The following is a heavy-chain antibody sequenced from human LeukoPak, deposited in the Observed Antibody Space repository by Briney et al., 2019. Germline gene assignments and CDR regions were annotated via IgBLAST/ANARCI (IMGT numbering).Heavy chain of an antibody. CDR1: GGTFSSYA. V-gene: IGHV1-69*06. Sequence: ASVKVSCKASGGTFSSYAISWVRQAPGQGLEWMGGIIPMFGTANYAQKFQGRVTITADKSTSTAYMELSSLRSEDTAVYYCACQVEVGATHRGFYYYMDVWGKGTTVTVSS. CDR3: ACQVEVGATHRGFYYYMDV. CDR2: IIPMFGTA. J-gene: IGHJ6*03. D-gene: IGHD1-26*01.